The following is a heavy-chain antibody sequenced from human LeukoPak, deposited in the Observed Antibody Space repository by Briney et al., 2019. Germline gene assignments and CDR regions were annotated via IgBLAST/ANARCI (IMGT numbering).Heavy chain of an antibody. V-gene: IGHV1-2*02. CDR3: ARDLGISGWYAPPLGYFDY. D-gene: IGHD6-19*01. Sequence: ASVKVSCKASGYTFTGYYMHWVRQAPGQGLEWMGWINPNSGGTNYAQKFQGRGTMSRDTSMSTTYMELKRLRSDDTAVYYCARDLGISGWYAPPLGYFDYWGQGTRLTVSS. CDR2: INPNSGGT. J-gene: IGHJ4*02. CDR1: GYTFTGYY.